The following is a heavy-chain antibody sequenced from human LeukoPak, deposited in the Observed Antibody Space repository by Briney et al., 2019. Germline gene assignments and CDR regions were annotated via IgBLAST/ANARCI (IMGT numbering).Heavy chain of an antibody. CDR1: GFTFSSYS. V-gene: IGHV3-21*01. D-gene: IGHD6-13*01. CDR2: IRFTGSYI. J-gene: IGHJ4*02. CDR3: ARDRAAALDY. Sequence: PGGSLRLSCAASGFTFSSYSMNWVRQAPGRGLEWVSSIRFTGSYIYYADSVKGRFTISRDNSKNTLYLQMNSLRAEDTAVYYCARDRAAALDYWGQGTLVTVSS.